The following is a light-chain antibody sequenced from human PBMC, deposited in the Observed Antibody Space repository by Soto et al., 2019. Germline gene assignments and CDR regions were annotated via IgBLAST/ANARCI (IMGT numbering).Light chain of an antibody. CDR1: QSVSNNY. V-gene: IGKV3-20*01. J-gene: IGKJ1*01. Sequence: EIDLTHDPCTLARSPGERTTLSFTASQSVSNNYLSWYQQTRGQPPRLLIYGAYNRATGITDSFSGSASGKDFPTTISRLEPEDSAVYYCQQYGSSGTFGQGTKVDTK. CDR3: QQYGSSGT. CDR2: GAY.